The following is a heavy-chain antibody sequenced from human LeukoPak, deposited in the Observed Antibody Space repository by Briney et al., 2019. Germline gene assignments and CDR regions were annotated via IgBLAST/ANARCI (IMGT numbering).Heavy chain of an antibody. V-gene: IGHV4-59*01. J-gene: IGHJ4*02. CDR1: GGSISSYY. D-gene: IGHD6-19*01. CDR2: IYYSGST. CDR3: TSSSGWYGNPDY. Sequence: SETLSLTCTVSGGSISSYYWSWIRQPPGKGLEWIGYIYYSGSTNYNPSLKSRVTISVDTSKNQFSLKLSSVTAADTAVYYCTSSSGWYGNPDYWGQGTLVTVYS.